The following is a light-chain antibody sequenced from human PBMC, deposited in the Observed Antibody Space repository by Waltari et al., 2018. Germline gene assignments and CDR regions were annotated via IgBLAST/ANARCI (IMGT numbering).Light chain of an antibody. V-gene: IGLV2-14*03. CDR1: SSNLGVYNL. Sequence: SALTQPASVSGSPGPSITTSCTGTSSNLGVYNLVYWYQQHPGKAPKLMIYDVTNRHSGVSDRFSGSKSDYTASLTISGLQAEDEADYYCSSYTTSISYVFGTGTRVTVL. CDR3: SSYTTSISYV. CDR2: DVT. J-gene: IGLJ1*01.